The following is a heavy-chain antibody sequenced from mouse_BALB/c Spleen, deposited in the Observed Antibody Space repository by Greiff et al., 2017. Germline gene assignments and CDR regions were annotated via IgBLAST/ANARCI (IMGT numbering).Heavy chain of an antibody. Sequence: QVQLKQSGAELVRPGTSVKISCKASGYTFTNYWLGWVKQRPGHGLEWIGDIYPGGGYTNYNEKFKGKATLTADTSSSTAYMQLSSLTSEDSAVYFCASEFYGFAYWGQGTLVTVSA. J-gene: IGHJ3*01. CDR2: IYPGGGYT. CDR3: ASEFYGFAY. V-gene: IGHV1-63*02. CDR1: GYTFTNYW. D-gene: IGHD2-3*01.